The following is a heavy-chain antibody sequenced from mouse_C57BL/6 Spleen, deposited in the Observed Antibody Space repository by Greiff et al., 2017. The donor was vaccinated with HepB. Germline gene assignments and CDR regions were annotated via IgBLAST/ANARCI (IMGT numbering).Heavy chain of an antibody. J-gene: IGHJ3*01. D-gene: IGHD2-4*01. CDR3: ARRQDYDEAWFAY. Sequence: QVQLQQPGAELVKPGASVKLSCKASGYTFTSYWMHWVKQRPGQGLEWIGMIHPNSGSTNYNEKFKSKATLTVDKSSSTAYMQLSSLTSEDSAVYYCARRQDYDEAWFAYWGQGTLVTVSA. V-gene: IGHV1-64*01. CDR1: GYTFTSYW. CDR2: IHPNSGST.